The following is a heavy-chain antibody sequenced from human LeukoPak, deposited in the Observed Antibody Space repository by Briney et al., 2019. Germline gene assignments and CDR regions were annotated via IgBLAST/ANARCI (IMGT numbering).Heavy chain of an antibody. CDR3: AKDTQIVVATPGDY. Sequence: GGXXRLSCAASGFTFSSYAMSWVRQAPGKGLEWVSDISGSGGSTYYADSVKGRFTISRDNSKNTLYLQMNSLRAEDTAVYYCAKDTQIVVATPGDYWGQGTLVTVSS. D-gene: IGHD3-22*01. J-gene: IGHJ4*02. CDR2: ISGSGGST. V-gene: IGHV3-23*01. CDR1: GFTFSSYA.